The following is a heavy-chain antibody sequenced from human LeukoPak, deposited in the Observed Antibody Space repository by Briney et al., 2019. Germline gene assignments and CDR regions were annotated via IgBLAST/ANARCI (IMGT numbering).Heavy chain of an antibody. D-gene: IGHD5-18*01. J-gene: IGHJ4*02. Sequence: GRTLRLSCAASGFTCSRNGMHWVRQAPGKGLDWVAVIWFDGSSKLYADSVRGRFTISRDNSKNTLYLQMNSLRAEDTALYYCARAIGSWGYNYLDYWGQGTLVTVSS. CDR3: ARAIGSWGYNYLDY. V-gene: IGHV3-33*01. CDR2: IWFDGSSK. CDR1: GFTCSRNG.